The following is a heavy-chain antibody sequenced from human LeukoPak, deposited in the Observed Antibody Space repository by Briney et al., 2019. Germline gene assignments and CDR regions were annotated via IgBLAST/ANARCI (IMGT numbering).Heavy chain of an antibody. V-gene: IGHV4-39*07. Sequence: SETLSLTCTVSGGSISSSSYYWGWIRQPPGKGLEWIGSIYYSGSTYYNPSLKSRVTISVDTSKNQFSLKLSSVTAADTAVYYCASGLKRYSSSSLGSWFDPWGQGTLVTVSS. CDR3: ASGLKRYSSSSLGSWFDP. CDR1: GGSISSSSYY. J-gene: IGHJ5*02. D-gene: IGHD6-13*01. CDR2: IYYSGST.